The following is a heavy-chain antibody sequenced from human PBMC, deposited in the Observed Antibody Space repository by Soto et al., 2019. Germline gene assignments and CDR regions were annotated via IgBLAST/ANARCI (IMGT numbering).Heavy chain of an antibody. CDR2: IWYDGSNK. D-gene: IGHD2-2*01. CDR1: GFTFSSYG. J-gene: IGHJ6*02. V-gene: IGHV3-33*01. Sequence: GGSLRLSCAASGFTFSSYGMHWVRQAPGKGLEWVAVIWYDGSNKYYADSVKGRFTISRDNSKNTLYLQMNSLRAEDTAVYYCARGCSSTSCYVFYYYYGMDVWGQGTTVTVSS. CDR3: ARGCSSTSCYVFYYYYGMDV.